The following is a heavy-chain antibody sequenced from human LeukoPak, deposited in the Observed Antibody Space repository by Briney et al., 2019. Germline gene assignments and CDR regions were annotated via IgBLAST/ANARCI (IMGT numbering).Heavy chain of an antibody. Sequence: QSGGSLRLSCAASGFTFSSYAMSWVRQAPGKGLEWVSAISGSGGSTYYADSVKGRFTISRDNSKNTLYLQMNSLRAEDTAVYYCAKDIAVAGMGYFDYWGQGTLVTVSS. J-gene: IGHJ4*02. CDR3: AKDIAVAGMGYFDY. D-gene: IGHD6-19*01. V-gene: IGHV3-23*01. CDR2: ISGSGGST. CDR1: GFTFSSYA.